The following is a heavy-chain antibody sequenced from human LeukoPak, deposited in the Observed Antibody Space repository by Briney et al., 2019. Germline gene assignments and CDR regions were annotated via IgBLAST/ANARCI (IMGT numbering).Heavy chain of an antibody. D-gene: IGHD5-24*01. V-gene: IGHV1-18*01. J-gene: IGHJ4*02. Sequence: ASVKVSCKASGYTFTSYGISWVRQAPGHGLEWMGWISAYNGNTNYAQKLQGRVTMTTDSSTSTAYMELRHLRSDDTAVYYCAREEGDGYNYGICDYWGQGTLVTVSS. CDR3: AREEGDGYNYGICDY. CDR1: GYTFTSYG. CDR2: ISAYNGNT.